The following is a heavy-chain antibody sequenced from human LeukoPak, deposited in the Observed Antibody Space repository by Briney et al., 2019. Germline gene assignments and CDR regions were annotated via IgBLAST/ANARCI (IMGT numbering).Heavy chain of an antibody. D-gene: IGHD2-2*02. CDR2: ISSSSSTI. V-gene: IGHV3-48*04. Sequence: GGSLRLSCAASGFTFSSYSMNWVRQAPGKGLEWVSYISSSSSTIYYADSVKGRFTISRDNAKNSLYLQMNSLRAEDTAVYYCAKDDYCSSTSCYTPMDYWGQGTLVTVSS. CDR3: AKDDYCSSTSCYTPMDY. CDR1: GFTFSSYS. J-gene: IGHJ4*02.